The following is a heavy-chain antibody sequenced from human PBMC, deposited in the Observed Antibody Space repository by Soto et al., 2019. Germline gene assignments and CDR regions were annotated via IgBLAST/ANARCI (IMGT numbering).Heavy chain of an antibody. V-gene: IGHV4-4*02. CDR2: IYHSGST. D-gene: IGHD6-19*01. J-gene: IGHJ6*02. CDR3: ARAHPQIIAVAGNYYYCGMDV. CDR1: GGSISSSNW. Sequence: QVQLQESGPGLVKPSGTLSLTCAVSGGSISSSNWWSWVRQPPGKGLEWIGEIYHSGSTNYNPSLKIRVTISVDKSKTQFSLKLSSVTAADTAVYYCARAHPQIIAVAGNYYYCGMDVWGQGTTVTVSS.